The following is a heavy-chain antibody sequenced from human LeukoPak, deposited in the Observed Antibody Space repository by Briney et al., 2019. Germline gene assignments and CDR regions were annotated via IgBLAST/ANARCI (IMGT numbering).Heavy chain of an antibody. CDR2: IGSSGGSI. J-gene: IGHJ4*02. CDR1: GFTFNDYY. V-gene: IGHV3-11*04. CDR3: VRGRTSGSSWPFDY. Sequence: KPGGSLRLSCAASGFTFNDYYMSWIRQAPGKGLEWLSYIGSSGGSINYADSVKGRFTISRDNAKNSLSLQMNSLRAEDTAVYYCVRGRTSGSSWPFDYWGQGTLVTVSS. D-gene: IGHD6-13*01.